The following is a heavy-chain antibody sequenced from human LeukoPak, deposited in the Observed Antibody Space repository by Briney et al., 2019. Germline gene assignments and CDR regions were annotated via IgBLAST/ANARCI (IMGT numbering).Heavy chain of an antibody. CDR3: ARVRGYYDSSGSRDY. CDR2: ISAYNGNT. CDR1: GYTFTSYG. Sequence: AAVKVSCKASGYTFTSYGISWVRQAPGQGLEWMGWISAYNGNTNYAQKLQGRVTMTTDTSTSTACMQLRSLRSDDTAVYYCARVRGYYDSSGSRDYWGQGTLVTVSS. J-gene: IGHJ4*02. D-gene: IGHD3-22*01. V-gene: IGHV1-18*01.